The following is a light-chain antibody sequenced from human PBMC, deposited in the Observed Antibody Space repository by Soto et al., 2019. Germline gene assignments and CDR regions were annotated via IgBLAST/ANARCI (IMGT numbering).Light chain of an antibody. Sequence: EIVLTQSPGSLSLSPGERATVSYRASQSVRNNYLASYQQKAGQAPRLLIYGASSRATGIPDRFSGSGSGTDVTLTISRLDPEDFALYFREQYNGPPFTFGQGTKLQIK. CDR1: QSVRNNY. V-gene: IGKV3-20*01. CDR2: GAS. CDR3: EQYNGPPFT. J-gene: IGKJ2*01.